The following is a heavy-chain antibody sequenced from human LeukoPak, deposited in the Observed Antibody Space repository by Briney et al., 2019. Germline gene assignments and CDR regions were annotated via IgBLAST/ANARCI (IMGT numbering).Heavy chain of an antibody. CDR2: INPTSGAT. D-gene: IGHD1/OR15-1a*01. V-gene: IGHV1-2*02. CDR3: AREFRTTTWSFDAFDL. CDR1: GYTFTDYY. Sequence: GASVKVSCKASGYTFTDYYIHWVRQAPGQGLVWVGWINPTSGATNYAQKFQGRVTMTRDTSNNTSYMELSRLRSDDTAVYYCAREFRTTTWSFDAFDLWGQGTMVTASS. J-gene: IGHJ3*01.